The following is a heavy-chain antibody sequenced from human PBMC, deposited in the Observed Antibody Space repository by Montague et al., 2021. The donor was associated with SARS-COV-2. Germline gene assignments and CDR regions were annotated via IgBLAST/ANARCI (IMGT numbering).Heavy chain of an antibody. J-gene: IGHJ4*02. D-gene: IGHD1-26*01. Sequence: STNYKPSLKRRVTISVDTSKNQFSLKVSSVTAADTAVYYCSRGVMSGSYYLALDYWGQGTLVTVSS. V-gene: IGHV4-34*01. CDR3: SRGVMSGSYYLALDY. CDR2: ST.